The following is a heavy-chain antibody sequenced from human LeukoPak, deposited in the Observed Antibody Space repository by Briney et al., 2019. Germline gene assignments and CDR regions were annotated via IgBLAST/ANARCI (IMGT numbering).Heavy chain of an antibody. J-gene: IGHJ4*02. CDR3: ARTYSGYDYGY. D-gene: IGHD5-12*01. Sequence: ASVKVSCKASGYTFTSYYLHWVRRAPGQGLEWMGIINPSGGSTSYAQKFQGRVTMTRDTSTGTVYMELSSLRSEDTAVYYCARTYSGYDYGYWGQGTLVTVSS. CDR2: INPSGGST. V-gene: IGHV1-46*01. CDR1: GYTFTSYY.